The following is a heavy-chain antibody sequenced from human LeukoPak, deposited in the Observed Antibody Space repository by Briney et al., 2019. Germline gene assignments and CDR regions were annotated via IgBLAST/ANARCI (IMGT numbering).Heavy chain of an antibody. CDR1: GGSISRGDYY. CDR2: IYYSGST. Sequence: PSETLSLTCTVSGGSISRGDYYWSWIRQPPGKGLEWIGYIYYSGSTDYNPSLKSRVTISVDTSKNQFSLKLSSVTAADTAVYYCARGKSKFDYWSQGTLVTVSS. V-gene: IGHV4-30-4*01. CDR3: ARGKSKFDY. J-gene: IGHJ4*02.